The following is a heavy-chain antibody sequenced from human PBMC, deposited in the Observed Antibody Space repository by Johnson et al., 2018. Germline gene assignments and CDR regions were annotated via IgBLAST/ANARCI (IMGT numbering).Heavy chain of an antibody. CDR3: ARGGGADYYYGMDV. J-gene: IGHJ6*02. V-gene: IGHV4-59*01. CDR2: IYYSGST. Sequence: QVQLQESGPGLVKPSEPLSLTCTVSGGSIRNYYWSWIRQPPGKGLEWIGYIYYSGSTNYNPSLKSRVTISVDTSKNQFSLKLSSVTAADTAVYYCARGGGADYYYGMDVWGQGTTVTVSS. D-gene: IGHD1-26*01. CDR1: GGSIRNYY.